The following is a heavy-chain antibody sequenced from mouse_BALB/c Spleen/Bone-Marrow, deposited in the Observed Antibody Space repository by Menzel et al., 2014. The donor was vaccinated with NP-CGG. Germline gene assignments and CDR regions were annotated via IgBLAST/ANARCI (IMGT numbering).Heavy chain of an antibody. CDR1: GYTFTSNW. J-gene: IGHJ4*01. CDR3: ARSTGTAPYFYAMDY. D-gene: IGHD4-1*02. CDR2: TNPSNGRS. Sequence: VKLQESGAELVEPGASVKLSCKAAGYTFTSNWMHWVKQRPGQGLEWIGETNPSNGRSNYNEKFKSKATLTVDKSSSTAYMQLSSLTSEDSAVYYCARSTGTAPYFYAMDYWGQGTSVTVSS. V-gene: IGHV1S81*02.